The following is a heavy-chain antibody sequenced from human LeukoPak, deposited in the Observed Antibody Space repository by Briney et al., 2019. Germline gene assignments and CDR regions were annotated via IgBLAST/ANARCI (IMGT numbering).Heavy chain of an antibody. CDR1: GFTFSDYY. V-gene: IGHV3-11*05. CDR3: ASDRSPDILGQIAY. CDR2: ISPSGSHT. J-gene: IGHJ4*02. D-gene: IGHD3-9*01. Sequence: GGTLRLSCAASGFTFSDYYMSWIRQAPGKGLQWVSYISPSGSHTNYADSAKGRFTISRDNAKNSLYLQMNSLRAEDTAVYYCASDRSPDILGQIAYWGQGTPVTVSS.